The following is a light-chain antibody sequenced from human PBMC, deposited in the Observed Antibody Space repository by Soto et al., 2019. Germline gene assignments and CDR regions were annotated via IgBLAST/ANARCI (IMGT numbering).Light chain of an antibody. CDR1: QSISSY. J-gene: IGKJ1*01. V-gene: IGKV1-39*01. Sequence: DVHMTQSPSSLSASVGYRFTITCRARQSISSYLNWYQQKPGKAPKLLIYPASSLQSGVPSRFSGSGSGTDFTLTISSLPPEDFETYYCQQSYSNPPTFGQGTKVDIK. CDR3: QQSYSNPPT. CDR2: PAS.